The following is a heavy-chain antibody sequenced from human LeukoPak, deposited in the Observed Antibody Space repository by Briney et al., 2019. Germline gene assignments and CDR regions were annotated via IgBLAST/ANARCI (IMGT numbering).Heavy chain of an antibody. D-gene: IGHD2-2*01. Sequence: GGSLRLSCAASGFTFSSYSMNWVRQAPGKGLEWVSYISSSSSTIYYADSVKGRFTISRDNAKNSLYLQMNSLRAEDTAVYYCARSGYCSSTSCTDDYYYDMDVWGQGTTVTVSS. CDR2: ISSSSSTI. J-gene: IGHJ6*02. CDR1: GFTFSSYS. V-gene: IGHV3-48*01. CDR3: ARSGYCSSTSCTDDYYYDMDV.